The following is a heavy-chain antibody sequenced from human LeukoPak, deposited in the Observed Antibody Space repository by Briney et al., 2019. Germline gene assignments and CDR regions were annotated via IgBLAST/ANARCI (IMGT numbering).Heavy chain of an antibody. CDR2: IWSDGSVK. D-gene: IGHD1-1*01. J-gene: IGHJ4*02. CDR1: GFTFSNYG. Sequence: GGSLSLFCAASGFTFSNYGIHWVRQAPGKGLEWVAFIWSDGSVKYYADSVKGRFTISRDNSKNTLYLQMNSLRAEDTAVYYCARAVSNTTPFDYWGQGTLVTVSS. CDR3: ARAVSNTTPFDY. V-gene: IGHV3-33*01.